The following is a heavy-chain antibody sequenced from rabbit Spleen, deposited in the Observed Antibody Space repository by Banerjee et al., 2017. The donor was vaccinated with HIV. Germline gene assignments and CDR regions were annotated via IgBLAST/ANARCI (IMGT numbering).Heavy chain of an antibody. J-gene: IGHJ4*01. D-gene: IGHD8-1*01. CDR3: ARWDSTNYYIDL. V-gene: IGHV1S40*01. CDR2: IEGGNSAFS. Sequence: QSLEESGGDLVKPGASLTLTCTASGFSLTSIYYMCWVRQAPGKGLEWIACIEGGNSAFSYFASWAKGRFTISKTSSTTVTLQMTSLTAADTATHFCARWDSTNYYIDLWGPGTLVTVS. CDR1: GFSLTSIYY.